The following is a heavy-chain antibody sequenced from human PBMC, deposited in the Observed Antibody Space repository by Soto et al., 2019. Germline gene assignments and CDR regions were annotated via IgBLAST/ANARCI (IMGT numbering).Heavy chain of an antibody. CDR3: ARADPYYFMDV. J-gene: IGHJ6*03. CDR2: IYHSGST. Sequence: QVQLQESGPGLVKPSGTLSLTCAGSSGSISSNNWWSWVRQPPGKGLEWIGEIYHSGSTNYNPSLKTRVTISIDKSKNPFSLNLTSMTAADTAIYFCARADPYYFMDVWGKGTTVTVSS. V-gene: IGHV4-4*02. CDR1: SGSISSNNW.